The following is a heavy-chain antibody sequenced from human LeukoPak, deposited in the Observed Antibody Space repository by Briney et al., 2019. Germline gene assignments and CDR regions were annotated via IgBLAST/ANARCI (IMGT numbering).Heavy chain of an antibody. V-gene: IGHV3-23*01. J-gene: IGHJ4*02. CDR3: AKDGGGQSGPPDY. CDR1: GFTLSSYA. Sequence: GRSLTLSCPASGFTLSSYAMSWVRQPPGRGLEWVAAISGSGGSTYYADSVKGRFTISRDNSKKTLYLQMNRLRAEDTAVYDCAKDGGGQSGPPDYWGQGTLATVS. CDR2: ISGSGGST. D-gene: IGHD3-10*01.